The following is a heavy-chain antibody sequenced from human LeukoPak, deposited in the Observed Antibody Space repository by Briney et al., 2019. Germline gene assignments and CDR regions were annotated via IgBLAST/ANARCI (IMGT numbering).Heavy chain of an antibody. D-gene: IGHD3-10*01. Sequence: ASVKVSCKVSGYTLTELSMHWVRQAPGKGLEWMGGFDPEDSETIYAQQFQGRVTMTEDTSTDTAYMELSSLRSEDTALYYCATPYYGSGSYSNFDNWGQGPLVTVS. CDR2: FDPEDSET. CDR3: ATPYYGSGSYSNFDN. CDR1: GYTLTELS. V-gene: IGHV1-24*01. J-gene: IGHJ4*02.